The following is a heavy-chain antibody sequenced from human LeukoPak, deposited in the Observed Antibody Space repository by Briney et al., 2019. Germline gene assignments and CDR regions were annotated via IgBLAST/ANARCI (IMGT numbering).Heavy chain of an antibody. CDR3: ARDGIAAEQYYFDY. J-gene: IGHJ4*02. V-gene: IGHV1-69*04. D-gene: IGHD6-13*01. CDR1: GGTFSSYA. CDR2: IIPILGRA. Sequence: ASVTVSCTASGGTFSSYAISWVRQAPGQGLEWMGRIIPILGRANYAQKFQGRVTITADKSTSTAYMELSSLRSEDTAVYYCARDGIAAEQYYFDYWGQGTLVTVSS.